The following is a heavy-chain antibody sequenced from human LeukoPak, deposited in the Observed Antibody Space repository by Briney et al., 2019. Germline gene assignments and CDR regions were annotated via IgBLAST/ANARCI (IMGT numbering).Heavy chain of an antibody. D-gene: IGHD3-9*01. CDR1: GFTFRSYG. CDR3: AKDRVGRTYFHS. CDR2: ISYEGSTE. J-gene: IGHJ4*02. Sequence: GRSLRVSCAASGFTFRSYGMHWVRQSPGKGLERVTFISYEGSTEYYAESVKGRFTISRDNSKDTLYLQMNSLRAEDTAIYYCAKDRVGRTYFHSWGQGTLVTVSS. V-gene: IGHV3-30*18.